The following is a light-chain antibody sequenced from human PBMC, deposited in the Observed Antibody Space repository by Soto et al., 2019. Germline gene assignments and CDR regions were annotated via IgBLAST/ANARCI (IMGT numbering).Light chain of an antibody. V-gene: IGKV3-20*01. CDR2: AAT. CDR3: QQENSDSRT. Sequence: HSACTLSMSPGERATLSCRASQSLXYFYPAWYTQKPGQAPRLPXYAATDRATGSPDRLSGSGSATEFTLPIISLHPDDVSTDYCQQENSDSRTFGQGTKVDI. J-gene: IGKJ1*01. CDR1: QSLXYFY.